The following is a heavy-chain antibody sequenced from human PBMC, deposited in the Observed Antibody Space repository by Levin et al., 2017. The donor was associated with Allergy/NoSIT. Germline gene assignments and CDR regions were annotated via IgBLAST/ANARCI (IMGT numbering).Heavy chain of an antibody. V-gene: IGHV4-59*01. Sequence: SETLSLTCTVSGGSISSYYWGWIRQPPGKGLEWIGYIYYRGGTTYNPSLNSRVTISVDRSKNQFSLKVNSVTAADTAVYYCAREVHGGDGGFDSWGQGTLVTVSS. D-gene: IGHD2-21*02. CDR2: IYYRGGT. CDR3: AREVHGGDGGFDS. J-gene: IGHJ4*02. CDR1: GGSISSYY.